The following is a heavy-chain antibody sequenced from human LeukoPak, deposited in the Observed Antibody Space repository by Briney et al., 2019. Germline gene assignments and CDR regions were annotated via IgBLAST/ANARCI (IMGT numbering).Heavy chain of an antibody. Sequence: GGSLRLSCAASGFTFSSYSTNWVRQAPGKGLEWVSSISSSSSYIYYADSVKGRLTISRDNAKNSLYLQMNSLRAADTAVYYFASLLPIAAVGFDHWGQGPLVTVAS. J-gene: IGHJ4*02. CDR2: ISSSSSYI. V-gene: IGHV3-21*01. CDR3: ASLLPIAAVGFDH. D-gene: IGHD2-15*01. CDR1: GFTFSSYS.